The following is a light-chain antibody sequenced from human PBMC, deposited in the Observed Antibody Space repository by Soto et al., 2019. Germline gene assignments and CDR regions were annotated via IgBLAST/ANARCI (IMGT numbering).Light chain of an antibody. CDR3: QHYNNWPALT. J-gene: IGKJ4*01. V-gene: IGKV3-15*01. CDR2: GAS. CDR1: QSVGID. Sequence: EIVMTQSPATLSVSPGQRATLSCRASQSVGIDLAWYQHKPGQAPKLLIHGASTRAIDVPDRFRGSGSGTEFTLTISSLQSEDFAVYYCQHYNNWPALTFGGGTKVEIK.